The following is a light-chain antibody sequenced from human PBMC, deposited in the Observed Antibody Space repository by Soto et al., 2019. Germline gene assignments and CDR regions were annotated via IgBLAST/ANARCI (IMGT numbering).Light chain of an antibody. Sequence: NFMLTQPHSVSGSPGKTVTISCTRSSGSIAIRYVQWYQQRPGSAPTTVIYQDIRRPSGVPDRFSGSIDTSSNSASLDISGLKTEDEADYYCQSYEPSNHVVFGGGTKLTVL. CDR3: QSYEPSNHVV. CDR1: SGSIAIRY. CDR2: QDI. V-gene: IGLV6-57*04. J-gene: IGLJ2*01.